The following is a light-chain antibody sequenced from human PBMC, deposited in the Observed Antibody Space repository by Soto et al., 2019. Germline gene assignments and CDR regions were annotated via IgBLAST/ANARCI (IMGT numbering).Light chain of an antibody. J-gene: IGKJ2*01. CDR2: AAS. CDR3: QQSYSPPRT. V-gene: IGKV1-39*01. Sequence: DIQMTQSPSSLSASIGDRVTITCRASQSVRTHLNWYHQKPGKAPELLNYAASSLQAGVPSRFSGSGSGTDFTLTISSLHPEDFGDYYCQQSYSPPRTFGQGTNLEIK. CDR1: QSVRTH.